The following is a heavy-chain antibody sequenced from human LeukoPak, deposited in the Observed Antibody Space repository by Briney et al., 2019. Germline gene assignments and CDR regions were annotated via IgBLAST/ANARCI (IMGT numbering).Heavy chain of an antibody. CDR1: GFMFGHYA. Sequence: GGSLRLSWSASGFMFGHYAMHWVRQAPGKGLEWVARVSSDGRNKYYADSVTGRFTISRDRFNNTLFLQLNSPTTEDTAVYYCVREGYSGRYYPPFDDWGQGTLVTVSS. V-gene: IGHV3-30*04. CDR3: VREGYSGRYYPPFDD. CDR2: VSSDGRNK. J-gene: IGHJ4*02. D-gene: IGHD1-26*01.